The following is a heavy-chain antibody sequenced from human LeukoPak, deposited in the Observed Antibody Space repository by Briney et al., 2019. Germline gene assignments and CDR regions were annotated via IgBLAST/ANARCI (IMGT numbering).Heavy chain of an antibody. CDR3: ARDRSISGVVTIDF. Sequence: AGGSLRLSCAASGFSFSNSWMTWVRQSPGKGLEWVANIKQDGSETYYVDSVMGRFTISRLNAKNSVYLQMNSLRAEGTAVYYCARDRSISGVVTIDFWGQGTLVTVSS. D-gene: IGHD3-3*01. V-gene: IGHV3-7*01. J-gene: IGHJ4*02. CDR2: IKQDGSET. CDR1: GFSFSNSW.